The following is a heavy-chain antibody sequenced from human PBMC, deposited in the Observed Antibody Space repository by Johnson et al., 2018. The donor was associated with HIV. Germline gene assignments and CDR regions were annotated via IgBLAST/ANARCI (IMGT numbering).Heavy chain of an antibody. CDR2: MSYDGSKE. CDR3: ARDRFGSGRPNAFDM. CDR1: GFSLSDYA. Sequence: QVQLVESGGGVVQPGRSLRLSCAASGFSLSDYAIHWVRQAPVKGLEWVGVMSYDGSKENYADAVKGRVTISRDNSKHTVYLQMNTLRPEDTAVYYCARDRFGSGRPNAFDMWGQGTMVTVSS. J-gene: IGHJ3*02. V-gene: IGHV3-30-3*01. D-gene: IGHD3-10*01.